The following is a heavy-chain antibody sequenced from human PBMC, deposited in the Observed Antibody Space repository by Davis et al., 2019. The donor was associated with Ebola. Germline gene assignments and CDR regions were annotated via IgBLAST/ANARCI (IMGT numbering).Heavy chain of an antibody. D-gene: IGHD3-22*01. V-gene: IGHV3-7*01. CDR1: GFTFSSYW. CDR2: IKQDGSEK. J-gene: IGHJ4*02. CDR3: ARVVTMIVVT. Sequence: GESLNISCAASGFTFSSYWMSWVRQAPGKGLERVANIKQDGSEKYYVDSVKGRFTISRDNAKNSLYLQMNSLRAEDTAVYSCARVVTMIVVTWGQGTLVTVAS.